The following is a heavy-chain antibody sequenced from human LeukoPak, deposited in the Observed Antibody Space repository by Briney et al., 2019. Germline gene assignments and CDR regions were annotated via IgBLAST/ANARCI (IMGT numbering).Heavy chain of an antibody. D-gene: IGHD1-26*01. V-gene: IGHV3-9*01. J-gene: IGHJ1*01. CDR3: AKDLGFSGSGAVGYFQH. CDR1: GFTFDDYA. Sequence: GGSLRLSWAAAGFTFDDYAMHWVRPAAGQGLEWVSGMSWNSGSIGYADSVKGLFTICRDNAKNSLYLQMNSLRAEDTALYYCAKDLGFSGSGAVGYFQHWGQGTLVTVSS. CDR2: MSWNSGSI.